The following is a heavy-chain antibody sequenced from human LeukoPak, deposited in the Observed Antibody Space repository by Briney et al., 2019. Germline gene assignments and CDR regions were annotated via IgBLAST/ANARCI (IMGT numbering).Heavy chain of an antibody. Sequence: ASVKVSCKASGYTFTSYGISWVRQAPGQGLEWMGWISAYNGNTNYAQKLQGRVTMTTDTSTSTAYMELRSLRSDDTAVYYCARIVSGSRNYYDSSGYYSFDYWGQGTLVTVSS. CDR2: ISAYNGNT. CDR1: GYTFTSYG. J-gene: IGHJ4*02. D-gene: IGHD3-22*01. V-gene: IGHV1-18*01. CDR3: ARIVSGSRNYYDSSGYYSFDY.